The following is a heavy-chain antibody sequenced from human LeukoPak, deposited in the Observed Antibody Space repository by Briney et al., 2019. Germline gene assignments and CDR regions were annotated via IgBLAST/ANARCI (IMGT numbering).Heavy chain of an antibody. CDR1: GFTFDDYG. J-gene: IGHJ3*02. V-gene: IGHV3-20*04. D-gene: IGHD3-16*01. CDR3: EKDFHRLGEFDAFDI. Sequence: GGFLRLSCAASGFTFDDYGMSWVRQAPGKGLEWVSGINWNGGSTGYADSVKGRFTISRDNAKNSLYLQMSSLRAEDTALYYCEKDFHRLGEFDAFDIWGQGTMVTVSS. CDR2: INWNGGST.